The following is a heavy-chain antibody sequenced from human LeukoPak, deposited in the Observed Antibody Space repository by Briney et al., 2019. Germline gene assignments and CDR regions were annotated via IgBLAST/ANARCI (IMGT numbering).Heavy chain of an antibody. V-gene: IGHV1-69*04. D-gene: IGHD1-14*01. Sequence: SVKVSCKASGGTFSSYAISWVRQAPGQGLEWMGRIIPILGIANYAQKFQGRVTITADKSTSTAYMELSSLRSEDTAVYYCAKDHTIRSFDSWGQGTLVTVSS. J-gene: IGHJ4*02. CDR3: AKDHTIRSFDS. CDR1: GGTFSSYA. CDR2: IIPILGIA.